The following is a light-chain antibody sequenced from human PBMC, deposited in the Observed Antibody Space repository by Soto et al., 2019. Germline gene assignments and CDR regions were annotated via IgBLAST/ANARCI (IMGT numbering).Light chain of an antibody. CDR2: GAS. Sequence: EIVLTQSPGTLSLSPGERATLSRRASQSVSSRYLAWYQQKPGQAPRLLMYGASDRATDIPDRFSGSGSGTDFTLTISRLEPEDFAVYFCQQYGSSPPFTFGQGTKVDIK. CDR3: QQYGSSPPFT. V-gene: IGKV3-20*01. CDR1: QSVSSRY. J-gene: IGKJ2*01.